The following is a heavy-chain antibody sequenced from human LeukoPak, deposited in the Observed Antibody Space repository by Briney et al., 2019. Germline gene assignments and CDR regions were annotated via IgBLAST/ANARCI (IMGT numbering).Heavy chain of an antibody. Sequence: NSSETLSLTCTVSGDSISSGDYYWSWIRQPAGKGLEWIGRISSSGSTNYNPSLKSRVTISVDTSKNRFSLKLSSVTAADTAVYYCARSDSSGYEGGEPHPSPFITARINWFDPWGQGTLVTVSS. D-gene: IGHD3-22*01. CDR3: ARSDSSGYEGGEPHPSPFITARINWFDP. J-gene: IGHJ5*02. V-gene: IGHV4-61*02. CDR2: ISSSGST. CDR1: GDSISSGDYY.